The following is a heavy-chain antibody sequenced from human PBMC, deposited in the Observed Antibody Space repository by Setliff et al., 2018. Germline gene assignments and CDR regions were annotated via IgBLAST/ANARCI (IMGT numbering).Heavy chain of an antibody. CDR1: GVSISSHY. CDR3: ARLRKSTPHWYFDL. V-gene: IGHV4-59*11. Sequence: SETLSLTCTVSGVSISSHYWSWVRQPPGKGLECIGDIYYTGSTKHNPSLWSRLTMSIDTSKKQFSLRLTSVSAADTAVYYCARLRKSTPHWYFDLWGRGTLVTVSS. CDR2: IYYTGST. J-gene: IGHJ2*01.